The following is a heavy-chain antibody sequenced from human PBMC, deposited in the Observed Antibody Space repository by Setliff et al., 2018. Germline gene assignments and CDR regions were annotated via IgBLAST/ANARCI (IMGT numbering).Heavy chain of an antibody. CDR1: GGTFSSYA. CDR2: IIPIFGTA. V-gene: IGHV1-69*05. Sequence: PVKVSCKASGGTFSSYAISRVRQAPGQGLEWMGGIIPIFGTANYAQKFQDRVTITTDESTSTAYMELGSLRSEDTAVYYCAGKGGGPRGYAFDIWGQETMVTVSS. CDR3: AGKGGGPRGYAFDI. D-gene: IGHD3-16*01. J-gene: IGHJ3*02.